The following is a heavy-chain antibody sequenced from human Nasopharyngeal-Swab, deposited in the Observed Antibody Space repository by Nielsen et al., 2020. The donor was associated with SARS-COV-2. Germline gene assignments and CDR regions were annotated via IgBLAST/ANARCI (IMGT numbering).Heavy chain of an antibody. CDR1: GFTINTYW. CDR2: IDVDGSTT. CDR3: AREGYCSDDHCSPL. D-gene: IGHD2-15*01. J-gene: IGHJ4*02. V-gene: IGHV3-74*01. Sequence: GESLKISCAASGFTINTYWMFWVRQAPGKGLVWVSHIDVDGSTTNYADSVQGRFTISRDNAKNTLSLQMNSLRDDDTAVYYCAREGYCSDDHCSPLWGQGTLVTVSS.